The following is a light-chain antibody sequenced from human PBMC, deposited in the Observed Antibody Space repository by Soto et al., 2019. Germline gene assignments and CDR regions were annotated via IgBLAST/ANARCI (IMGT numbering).Light chain of an antibody. J-gene: IGLJ1*01. Sequence: QSALTQPASVSGSPGQSITISCTGTSSDVGGYNYVSWYQQHPGKAPKLMIYEVSNRPSGVSNRFSGYKSGNTASLTISRLQDEDEADDYLSSYTSSSTSGLFGNGTKLTV. V-gene: IGLV2-14*01. CDR3: SSYTSSSTSGL. CDR2: EVS. CDR1: SSDVGGYNY.